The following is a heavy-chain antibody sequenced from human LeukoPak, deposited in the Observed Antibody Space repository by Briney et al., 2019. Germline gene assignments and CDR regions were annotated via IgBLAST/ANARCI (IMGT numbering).Heavy chain of an antibody. CDR1: GFTVSSNY. CDR3: ARGHCSSTSCYDV. J-gene: IGHJ6*02. Sequence: PGRSLRLSCAASGFTVSSNYMSWVRQAPGKGLEWVSVIYSGGSTYYADSVKGRFTISRDNSKNTLYLQMNSLRAEDTAVYYCARGHCSSTSCYDVWGQGTTVTVSS. D-gene: IGHD2-2*01. CDR2: IYSGGST. V-gene: IGHV3-53*01.